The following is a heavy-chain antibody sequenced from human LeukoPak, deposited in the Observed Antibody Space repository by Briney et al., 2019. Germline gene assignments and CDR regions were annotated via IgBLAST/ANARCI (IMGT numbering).Heavy chain of an antibody. CDR3: AKNLYCGGGSCYPSALGMDV. CDR1: GFTFSGYA. J-gene: IGHJ6*02. Sequence: PGGSLRLSCAASGFTFSGYAMSWVRQAPGKGLEWVSSISGSGNRTYYADSVKGRFTISRDNSKNTLFLQTNSLRAEDTAVYYCAKNLYCGGGSCYPSALGMDVWGQGTTVTVSS. V-gene: IGHV3-23*01. CDR2: ISGSGNRT. D-gene: IGHD2-15*01.